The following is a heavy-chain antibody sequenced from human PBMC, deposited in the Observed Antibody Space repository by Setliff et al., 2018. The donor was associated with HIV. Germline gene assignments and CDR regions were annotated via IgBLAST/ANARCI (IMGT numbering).Heavy chain of an antibody. D-gene: IGHD3-16*01. J-gene: IGHJ4*02. CDR1: GGSIRTGTYY. Sequence: SETLSLTCTVSGGSIRTGTYYWGWIRQPPGKGLEWIGSIYYDGRTFYKPSLKSRLTISVDTSKNQFSLRLNSVTAADTAVYFCARGGAVSADFDSWGQGTLVTVS. V-gene: IGHV4-39*07. CDR3: ARGGAVSADFDS. CDR2: IYYDGRT.